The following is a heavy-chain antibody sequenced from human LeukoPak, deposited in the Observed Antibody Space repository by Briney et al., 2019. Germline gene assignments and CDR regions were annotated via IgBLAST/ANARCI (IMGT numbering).Heavy chain of an antibody. CDR2: ISGSAGST. J-gene: IGHJ5*02. CDR3: AKVPGGFTMMGRFDP. CDR1: GLTFSSYA. D-gene: IGHD3-22*01. V-gene: IGHV3-23*01. Sequence: PGGSLRLSCAASGLTFSSYAMSWVRQAPGEGLEWVSAISGSAGSTYYADSVKGRFTISRDNSKNTLYLQMNSLRAEDTAVYYCAKVPGGFTMMGRFDPWGQGTLVTVSS.